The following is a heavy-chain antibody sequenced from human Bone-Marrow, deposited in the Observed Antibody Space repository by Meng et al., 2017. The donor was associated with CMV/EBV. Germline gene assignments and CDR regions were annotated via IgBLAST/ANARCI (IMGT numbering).Heavy chain of an antibody. CDR3: AREGLVVVPAAIHGMDV. Sequence: GGSLRLSCAASGFTFSSYWMSWVRQAPGKGLEWVANIKQDGSEKYYVDSVKGRFTISRDNAKNSLYLQMNSLRAEDTAVYYCAREGLVVVPAAIHGMDVWGQGTTVTVSS. J-gene: IGHJ6*02. CDR1: GFTFSSYW. V-gene: IGHV3-7*01. D-gene: IGHD2-2*01. CDR2: IKQDGSEK.